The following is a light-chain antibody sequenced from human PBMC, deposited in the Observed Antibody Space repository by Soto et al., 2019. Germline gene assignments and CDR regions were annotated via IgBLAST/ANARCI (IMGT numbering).Light chain of an antibody. V-gene: IGKV3-11*01. J-gene: IGKJ2*01. CDR2: DAS. CDR3: QQRSNWPPDT. Sequence: EIVLTQSPATLSLSPGERATLSCRASQSVSSYLAWYQQKPGQAPRLLIYDASNRATGIPARFSGSGSGTDFTLTSSSLEPEDFAVYYWQQRSNWPPDTFGQGTKLEIK. CDR1: QSVSSY.